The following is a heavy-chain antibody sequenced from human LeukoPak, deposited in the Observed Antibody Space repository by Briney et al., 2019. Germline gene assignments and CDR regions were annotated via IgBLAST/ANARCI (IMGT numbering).Heavy chain of an antibody. Sequence: SQTLSLTCTVSGYSPTSGYYWGWIRQPPGKGLEWIGRIYHSGSTDYNPSLNSRVTISVDTSKNQFSLKLSSVAAADTAVYYCARDLVMGSSAFGYWGQGTLVTVSS. V-gene: IGHV4-38-2*02. D-gene: IGHD3-10*01. J-gene: IGHJ4*02. CDR1: GYSPTSGYY. CDR3: ARDLVMGSSAFGY. CDR2: IYHSGST.